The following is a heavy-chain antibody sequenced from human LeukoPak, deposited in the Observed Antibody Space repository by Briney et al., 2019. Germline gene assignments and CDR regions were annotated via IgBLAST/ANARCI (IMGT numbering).Heavy chain of an antibody. CDR3: ARMPPVTITSAGSEVYMDF. Sequence: GGSLRLSCAVSGFTFSRYWMTWVRQAPGKGLEWVANIKVDGSEKYYVDAVKGRFTISRDNAKDSLYLQMNGLRAEDTAVYYCARMPPVTITSAGSEVYMDFWGKGTTVTVSS. V-gene: IGHV3-7*01. D-gene: IGHD6-13*01. J-gene: IGHJ6*03. CDR2: IKVDGSEK. CDR1: GFTFSRYW.